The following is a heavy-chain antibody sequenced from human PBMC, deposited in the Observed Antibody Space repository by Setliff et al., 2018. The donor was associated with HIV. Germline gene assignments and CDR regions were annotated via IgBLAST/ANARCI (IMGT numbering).Heavy chain of an antibody. CDR3: ARVPVAGANWFDP. CDR1: GVSINRTDHY. D-gene: IGHD2-21*01. J-gene: IGHJ5*02. CDR2: VSQSGST. V-gene: IGHV4-39*01. Sequence: SETLSLTCGVSGVSINRTDHYWGWIRQSPGKRLEWIGSVSQSGSTSYNPSLKSRITISVDRSKNLFSLKLISVTAADQGVYYCARVPVAGANWFDPWGLGTLVTVSS.